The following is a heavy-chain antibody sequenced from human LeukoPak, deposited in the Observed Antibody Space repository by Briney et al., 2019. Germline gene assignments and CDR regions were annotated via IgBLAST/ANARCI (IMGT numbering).Heavy chain of an antibody. J-gene: IGHJ4*02. CDR3: ARDDYDFWSGYYCPNFDY. V-gene: IGHV4-39*07. Sequence: SETLSLTCTVSGGSISSSSYYWGWIRQPPGKGPEWIGSIYYSGSTYYNPSLKSRVTISVDTSKNQFSLKLSSVTAADTAVYYCARDDYDFWSGYYCPNFDYWGQGTLVTVSS. D-gene: IGHD3-3*01. CDR2: IYYSGST. CDR1: GGSISSSSYY.